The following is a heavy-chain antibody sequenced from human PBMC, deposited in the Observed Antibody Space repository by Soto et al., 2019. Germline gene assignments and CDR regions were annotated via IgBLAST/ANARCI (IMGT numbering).Heavy chain of an antibody. CDR2: ISGSAYST. CDR3: AKEMSGELPTPFYYYYGMDV. Sequence: PGGSLRLSCAASGFSFSNYAMSWVRQAPGRGLEWVSGISGSAYSTYYAESVEGRFTVSRDNSKNTLSLEMNSLRAEDTAIYYCAKEMSGELPTPFYYYYGMDVWGQGTTVTVSS. V-gene: IGHV3-23*01. CDR1: GFSFSNYA. D-gene: IGHD1-26*01. J-gene: IGHJ6*02.